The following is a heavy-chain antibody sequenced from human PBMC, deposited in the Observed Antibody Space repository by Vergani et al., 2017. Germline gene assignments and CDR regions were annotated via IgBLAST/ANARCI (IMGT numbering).Heavy chain of an antibody. D-gene: IGHD2/OR15-2a*01. J-gene: IGHJ4*02. CDR3: AREERSNTSPFVGD. CDR1: GFTFSNSA. CDR2: ISGHGDRT. Sequence: EVQLLESGGGQVEAGGSLRLSCVASGFTFSNSAMSWVRQTSGKGLEWVSAISGHGDRTYYADSVKGRFTISRDNSKNTVYLQMNSLKAEDRATYYCAREERSNTSPFVGDWGQGTLVTV. V-gene: IGHV3-23*01.